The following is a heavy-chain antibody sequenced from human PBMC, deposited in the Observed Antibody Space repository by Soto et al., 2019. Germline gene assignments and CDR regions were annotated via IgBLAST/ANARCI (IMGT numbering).Heavy chain of an antibody. CDR3: VKVLARGVGVPRFYFDS. CDR1: GFTFSNSW. V-gene: IGHV3-74*01. CDR2: INADGTST. Sequence: GESLRLSCAASGFTFSNSWMHWVRQVSGKGLEWVSRINADGTSTSYADSVKGRFTISRDNAKNTLYLHVNSLRAEDTAVYYCVKVLARGVGVPRFYFDSWGQGALVTVS. D-gene: IGHD2-2*01. J-gene: IGHJ4*02.